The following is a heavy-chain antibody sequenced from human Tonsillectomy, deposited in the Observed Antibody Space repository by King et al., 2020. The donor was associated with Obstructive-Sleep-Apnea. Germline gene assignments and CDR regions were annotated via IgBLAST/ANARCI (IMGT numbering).Heavy chain of an antibody. CDR1: GFTFDDYA. J-gene: IGHJ6*02. Sequence: EVQLVESGGGLVQPGRSLRLSCAASGFTFDDYAMHWVRQAPGKGLEWVSGISWNSGSIGYADSVKGRFTISRDNAKNSLYRQMNSLRAEDTALYYCAKGSYDSSGPYYYYYGMDVWGQGTTVTVSS. CDR3: AKGSYDSSGPYYYYYGMDV. CDR2: ISWNSGSI. V-gene: IGHV3-9*01. D-gene: IGHD3-22*01.